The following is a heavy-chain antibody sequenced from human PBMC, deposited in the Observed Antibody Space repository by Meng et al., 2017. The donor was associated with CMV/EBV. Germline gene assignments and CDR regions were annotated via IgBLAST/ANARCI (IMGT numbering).Heavy chain of an antibody. CDR3: TRLGGVPAAGVICRGHWFDP. Sequence: GGSLRLSCKGSGYSFTSYWIGWVRQMPGKGLEWMGIIYPGDSDTRYSPFFQGQVTISADKSISTAYLQWSSLKASDTAMYYYTRLGGVPAAGVICRGHWFDPWGQGTLVTVSS. CDR2: IYPGDSDT. CDR1: GYSFTSYW. D-gene: IGHD2-2*01. V-gene: IGHV5-51*01. J-gene: IGHJ5*02.